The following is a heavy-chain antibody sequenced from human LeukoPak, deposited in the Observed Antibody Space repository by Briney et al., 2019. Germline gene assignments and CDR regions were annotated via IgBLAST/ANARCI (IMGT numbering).Heavy chain of an antibody. CDR2: ISYDGSNK. Sequence: PSETLSLTCAVYGGSFSGYYWSWIRQPPGKGLEWVAVISYDGSNKYYADSVKGRFTISRDNSKNTLYLQMNSLRAEDTAVYYCARDPYSSGWYYFDYWGQGTLVTVSS. CDR1: GGSFSGYY. D-gene: IGHD6-19*01. CDR3: ARDPYSSGWYYFDY. J-gene: IGHJ4*02. V-gene: IGHV3-30-3*01.